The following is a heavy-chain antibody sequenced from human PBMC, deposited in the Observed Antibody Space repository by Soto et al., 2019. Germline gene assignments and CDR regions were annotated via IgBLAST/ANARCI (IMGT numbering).Heavy chain of an antibody. CDR1: GGYISSSSYY. D-gene: IGHD5-12*01. Sequence: QLQLQESGPGLVKPSETLSLTCTVSGGYISSSSYYWGWIRQPPGKGLEWIGSIYYSGSTYYNPSLKSRVTISVVTSKNQFSLKLSSVTAADTAVYYCARRAVATIHYYYGMDVWGQGTTVTVSS. CDR2: IYYSGST. CDR3: ARRAVATIHYYYGMDV. J-gene: IGHJ6*02. V-gene: IGHV4-39*01.